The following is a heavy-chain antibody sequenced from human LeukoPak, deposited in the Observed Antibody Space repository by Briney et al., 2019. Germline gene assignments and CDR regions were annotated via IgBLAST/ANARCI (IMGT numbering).Heavy chain of an antibody. V-gene: IGHV3-53*01. D-gene: IGHD2-21*02. J-gene: IGHJ3*02. CDR3: ARGLAYCGGDCYDAFDI. CDR1: GFTVSSDY. CDR2: IYSGGST. Sequence: GGSLRLSCAASGFTVSSDYMSWVRQAPGKGLEWVSVIYSGGSTYYADSVKGRFTISRDNSKNTLYLQMNSLRAEDTAVYYCARGLAYCGGDCYDAFDIWGQGTMVTVSS.